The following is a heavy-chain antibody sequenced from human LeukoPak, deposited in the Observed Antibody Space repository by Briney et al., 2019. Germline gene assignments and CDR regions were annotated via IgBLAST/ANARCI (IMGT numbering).Heavy chain of an antibody. CDR3: AGGAGYSPLRGYGMDV. V-gene: IGHV1-2*02. CDR1: GYTFTVYY. Sequence: ASVKVSFKASGYTFTVYYMHWVRQAPGQGLEWMGWINPNSGGTNYAQKFQGRVTMTRDTSISTAYMELSRLRSDDTAVYYCAGGAGYSPLRGYGMDVRGQGTTVTVSS. CDR2: INPNSGGT. J-gene: IGHJ6*02. D-gene: IGHD5-24*01.